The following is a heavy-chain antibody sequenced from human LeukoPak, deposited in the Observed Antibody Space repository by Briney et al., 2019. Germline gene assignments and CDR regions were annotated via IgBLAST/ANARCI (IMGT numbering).Heavy chain of an antibody. CDR2: IYSGGST. Sequence: GGSLRLSCAASGFTVSSNYMSWVRQAPGKGLEWVSVIYSGGSTYYADSVKGRFTISRDSSKNTLYLQMNSLRAEDTAVYYCARGYYDSSGYTPWGQGTLVTVSS. J-gene: IGHJ5*02. CDR1: GFTVSSNY. V-gene: IGHV3-66*01. CDR3: ARGYYDSSGYTP. D-gene: IGHD3-22*01.